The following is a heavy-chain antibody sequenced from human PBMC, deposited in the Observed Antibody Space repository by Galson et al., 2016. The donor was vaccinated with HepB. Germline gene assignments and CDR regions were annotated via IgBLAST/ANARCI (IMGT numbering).Heavy chain of an antibody. J-gene: IGHJ4*02. D-gene: IGHD4-17*01. Sequence: SLRLSCAASGFSFSNYALHWVRQAPGKGLEWVAVVSSDGNTHFYGDAVKGRFTISRDNSKYTLFLHMNGLSPDDTAVYYCARDAKDHCILVDYGDHFDYWGQGSLVTVSS. CDR2: VSSDGNTH. V-gene: IGHV3-30*03. CDR1: GFSFSNYA. CDR3: ARDAKDHCILVDYGDHFDY.